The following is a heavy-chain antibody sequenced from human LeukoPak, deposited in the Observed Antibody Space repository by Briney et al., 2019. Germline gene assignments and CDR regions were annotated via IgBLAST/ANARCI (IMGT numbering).Heavy chain of an antibody. J-gene: IGHJ4*02. CDR1: GXTFSDAW. D-gene: IGHD5-24*01. V-gene: IGHV3-15*01. CDR3: ATDRDSTHLNY. Sequence: PGGSLRLSCAASGXTFSDAWMNWLRQAPGKGLEWVGRIKSKVHGGTLEYAAPVKGRFTISRDDSENTLHLQMSSLTTEDTAVYYCATDRDSTHLNYWGQGTLVAVSS. CDR2: IKSKVHGGTL.